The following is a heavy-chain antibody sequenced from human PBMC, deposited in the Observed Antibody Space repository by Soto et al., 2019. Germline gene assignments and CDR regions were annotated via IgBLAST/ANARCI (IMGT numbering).Heavy chain of an antibody. J-gene: IGHJ5*02. CDR2: IHHTVTT. CDR3: ARHIGGFRTSFVS. V-gene: IGHV4-4*02. D-gene: IGHD1-26*01. Sequence: SETLSLTFHVSGDSVSRSNWWSWVRQTPWKVLECIGEIHHTVTTKYPAIYNPSRKSRVTVSLDNSKDQFALRLSSVTAADTAIKYCARHIGGFRTSFVSWGPGTLVIVSS. CDR1: GDSVSRSNW.